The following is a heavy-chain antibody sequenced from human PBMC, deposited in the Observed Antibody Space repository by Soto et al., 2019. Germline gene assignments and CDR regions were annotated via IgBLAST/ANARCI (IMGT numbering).Heavy chain of an antibody. V-gene: IGHV4-59*01. D-gene: IGHD5-18*01. Sequence: PSWSPAISSASCRVSMRISEGTGSRQTPGKGLEWIGYVFYGGNTNYNPSLKSRVTISVDRSKSQFSLMLSSVTAADTAVYYCARGMRGGYSYSLDVWGQGTMVTVSS. CDR3: ARGMRGGYSYSLDV. CDR1: RVSMRISE. CDR2: VFYGGNT. J-gene: IGHJ6*02.